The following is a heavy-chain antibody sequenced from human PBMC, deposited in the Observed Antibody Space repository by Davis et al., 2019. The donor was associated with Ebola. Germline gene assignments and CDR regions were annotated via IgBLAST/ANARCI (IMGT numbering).Heavy chain of an antibody. CDR3: ARYGGYDLDF. J-gene: IGHJ4*02. CDR1: GYTFTGYH. Sequence: AASVKVSCKASGYTFTGYHMHWVRQAPGQGLEWMGRMNPHSGGTNYAQKFQGRVTMIRDTSIRTVYMELSSLRVDDTAIYYCARYGGYDLDFWGQGTLVTVSS. V-gene: IGHV1-2*06. CDR2: MNPHSGGT. D-gene: IGHD5-12*01.